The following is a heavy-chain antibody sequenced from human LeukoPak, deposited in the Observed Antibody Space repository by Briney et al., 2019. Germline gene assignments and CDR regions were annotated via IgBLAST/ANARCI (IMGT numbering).Heavy chain of an antibody. CDR2: MNPNSGNT. CDR1: GYTFTSYD. J-gene: IGHJ6*03. Sequence: GASVKVSCKASGYTFTSYDINWVRQATGQGLEWMGWMNPNSGNTGYARNFQGRVTMTRNTSINTAYMELSRLRSDDTAVYYCARDRGGIAAAGKPTNYYMDVWGKGTTVTVSS. CDR3: ARDRGGIAAAGKPTNYYMDV. D-gene: IGHD6-13*01. V-gene: IGHV1-8*01.